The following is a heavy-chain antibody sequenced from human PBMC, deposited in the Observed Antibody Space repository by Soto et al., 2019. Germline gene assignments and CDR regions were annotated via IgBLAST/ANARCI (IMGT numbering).Heavy chain of an antibody. J-gene: IGHJ3*02. CDR3: ARGDIGPDAFDI. V-gene: IGHV4-34*01. Sequence: PSETLSLTCAVYGGSFIGYYWSWIRQPPGKGLEWIGEINHSGSTNYNPSLKSRVTISVDTSKNQFSLKLSSVTAADTAVYYCARGDIGPDAFDIWGQGTMVTVSS. D-gene: IGHD3-10*01. CDR1: GGSFIGYY. CDR2: INHSGST.